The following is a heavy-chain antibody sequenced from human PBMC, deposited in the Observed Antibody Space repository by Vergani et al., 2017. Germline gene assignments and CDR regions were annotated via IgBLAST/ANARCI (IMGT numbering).Heavy chain of an antibody. D-gene: IGHD4-17*01. CDR1: GFTFSDHY. V-gene: IGHV3-72*01. CDR2: TRNKANSYTT. Sequence: EVQLVESGGGLVQPGGSLRLSCAASGFTFSDHYMDWVRQAPGKGLEWVGRTRNKANSYTTEYAASVKGRFTISRDDSKNSLYLQMNSLKTEDTAVYYCARAGRDYGRLIEFQHWGQGTLVTVSS. CDR3: ARAGRDYGRLIEFQH. J-gene: IGHJ1*01.